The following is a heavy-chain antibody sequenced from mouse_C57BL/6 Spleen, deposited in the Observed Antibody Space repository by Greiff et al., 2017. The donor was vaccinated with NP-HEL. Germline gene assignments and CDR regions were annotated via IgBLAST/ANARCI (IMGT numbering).Heavy chain of an antibody. J-gene: IGHJ4*01. CDR3: ARLRREDYYAMDY. CDR1: GFTFSSYA. CDR2: ISDGGSYT. V-gene: IGHV5-4*03. Sequence: DVMLVESGGGLVKPGGSLKLSCAASGFTFSSYAMSWVRQTPEKRLEWVATISDGGSYTYYPDNVKGRFTISRDNAKNNLYLQMSHLKSEDTAMYYCARLRREDYYAMDYWGQGTSVTVSS. D-gene: IGHD2-12*01.